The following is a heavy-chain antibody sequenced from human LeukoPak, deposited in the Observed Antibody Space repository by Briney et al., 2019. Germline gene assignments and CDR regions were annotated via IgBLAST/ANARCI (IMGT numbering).Heavy chain of an antibody. D-gene: IGHD2-2*02. J-gene: IGHJ4*02. Sequence: SETLSLTCTVSGGSISSYYWSWTRQPPGKGLEWIGYIYYSGSTNYNPSLKSRVTISVDTSKNQFSLKLSSVTAADTAVYYCARGRGVPAAIRAIDYWGQGTLVTVSS. CDR1: GGSISSYY. CDR2: IYYSGST. V-gene: IGHV4-59*08. CDR3: ARGRGVPAAIRAIDY.